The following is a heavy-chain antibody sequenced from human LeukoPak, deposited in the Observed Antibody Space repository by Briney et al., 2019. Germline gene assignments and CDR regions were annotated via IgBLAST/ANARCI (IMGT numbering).Heavy chain of an antibody. CDR1: GFTISSYE. J-gene: IGHJ5*02. CDR3: ARQVRGGGRGGFDP. CDR2: ISSSGSTI. Sequence: GGSLRLSCAASGFTISSYEMNWVRHAPGKGLEWVSYISSSGSTIYYADSVKGRFTISRDNAKNTLYLQMNSLRAEDTAVYYCARQVRGGGRGGFDPWGQGTLVTVSS. V-gene: IGHV3-48*03. D-gene: IGHD2-15*01.